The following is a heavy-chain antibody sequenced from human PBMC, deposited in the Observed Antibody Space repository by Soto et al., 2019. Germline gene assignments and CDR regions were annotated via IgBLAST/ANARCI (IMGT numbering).Heavy chain of an antibody. V-gene: IGHV3-53*01. J-gene: IGHJ6*02. Sequence: GGSLRLSCAASGFTVSSNYMSWVRQAPGKGLEWVSVIYSGGSTYYADSVKGRFTISRDNSKNTLYLQMNSLRAEDTAVYYCARVILHYGDNHNYYYYGMDVWGQGTTVTVSS. CDR1: GFTVSSNY. CDR3: ARVILHYGDNHNYYYYGMDV. D-gene: IGHD4-17*01. CDR2: IYSGGST.